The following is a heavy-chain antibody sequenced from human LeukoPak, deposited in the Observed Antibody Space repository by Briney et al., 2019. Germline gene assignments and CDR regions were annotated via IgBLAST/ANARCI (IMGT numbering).Heavy chain of an antibody. CDR2: IYYSGST. Sequence: SETLSLTCTVSGGSISSSSYYWGWIRQPPGKGLEWIGSIYYSGSTYYNPSLKSRVTISVDTSKNQFSLKLSSVTAADTAVYYCARRAGVGYYDSSGYYDYYFDYWGQGTLVTVSS. J-gene: IGHJ4*02. CDR1: GGSISSSSYY. D-gene: IGHD3-22*01. CDR3: ARRAGVGYYDSSGYYDYYFDY. V-gene: IGHV4-39*01.